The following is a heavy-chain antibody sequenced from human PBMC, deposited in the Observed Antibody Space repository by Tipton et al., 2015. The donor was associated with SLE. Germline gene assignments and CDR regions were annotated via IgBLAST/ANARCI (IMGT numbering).Heavy chain of an antibody. D-gene: IGHD1-26*01. CDR1: GFTFNGYA. Sequence: SLRLSCVASGFTFNGYAIHWVRQTPGKGLEWVALISYDGRSEHYADSVKGRFTLSRDNSKNTVYLQMNSLRPEDTAVYYCSKDRTNLGFDAMDIWGQGTMVTVAS. J-gene: IGHJ3*02. CDR3: SKDRTNLGFDAMDI. V-gene: IGHV3-30*04. CDR2: ISYDGRSE.